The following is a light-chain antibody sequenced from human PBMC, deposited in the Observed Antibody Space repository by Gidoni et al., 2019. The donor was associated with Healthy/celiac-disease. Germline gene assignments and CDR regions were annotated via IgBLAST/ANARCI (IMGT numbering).Light chain of an antibody. CDR1: QSVSSSY. Sequence: EIVLTQSPGTLSLSPGERATLSCRASQSVSSSYLAWYQQKPGQAPRLLIYGASSRATGIPDRFSGGGSGTDFTLTISRLEPEAFAVYYCQQYGSSPVTFGQGTRLEIK. CDR2: GAS. CDR3: QQYGSSPVT. V-gene: IGKV3-20*01. J-gene: IGKJ5*01.